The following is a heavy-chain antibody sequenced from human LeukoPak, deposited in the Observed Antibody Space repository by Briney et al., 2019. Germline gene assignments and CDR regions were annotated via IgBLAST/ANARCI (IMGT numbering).Heavy chain of an antibody. CDR3: ARGPFFYDSSGYTPPFDY. V-gene: IGHV4-34*01. D-gene: IGHD3-22*01. CDR1: GGSFSGYY. CDR2: INHSGST. J-gene: IGHJ4*02. Sequence: SETLSLTCAVYGGSFSGYYWSWIRQARGKGLEWFGEINHSGSTNYNPSLKSRVTISVDTSKNQFSLKLSSVTAADTAVYYCARGPFFYDSSGYTPPFDYWGQGTLVTVSS.